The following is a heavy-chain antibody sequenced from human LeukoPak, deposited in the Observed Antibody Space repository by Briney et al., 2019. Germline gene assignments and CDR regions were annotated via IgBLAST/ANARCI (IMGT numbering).Heavy chain of an antibody. CDR3: AREDIVVVPAAGSFDY. CDR1: GFTFDDYA. D-gene: IGHD2-2*01. J-gene: IGHJ4*02. Sequence: GGSLRLSCAASGFTFDDYAMHWVRQAPGKGLEWVSGISWNSGSIGYADSVKGRFTISRDNAKNSLYLQMNSLRAEDTAVYYCAREDIVVVPAAGSFDYWGQGTLVTVSS. V-gene: IGHV3-9*01. CDR2: ISWNSGSI.